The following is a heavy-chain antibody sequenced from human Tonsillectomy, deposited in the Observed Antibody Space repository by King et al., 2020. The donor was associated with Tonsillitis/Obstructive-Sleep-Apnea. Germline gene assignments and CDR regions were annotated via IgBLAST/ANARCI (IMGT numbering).Heavy chain of an antibody. D-gene: IGHD3-3*01. Sequence: QLVQSGAEVKKPGSSVKVSCKASGGTFSSYAISWVRQAPGQGLEWMGGIIPIFGTANYAQKFQGRVTITADESTSTAYMELSSLGSEDTAVYYCARGIWRITIFGVVIDGFDPWGQGTLVTVSS. CDR2: IIPIFGTA. V-gene: IGHV1-69*01. J-gene: IGHJ5*02. CDR1: GGTFSSYA. CDR3: ARGIWRITIFGVVIDGFDP.